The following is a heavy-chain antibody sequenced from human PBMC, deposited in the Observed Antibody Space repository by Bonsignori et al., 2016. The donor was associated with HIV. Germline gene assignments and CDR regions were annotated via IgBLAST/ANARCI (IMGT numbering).Heavy chain of an antibody. V-gene: IGHV4-59*01. Sequence: WIRQPPGKGLEWIGYIYYSGSTNYNPSLKGRVTISVDTSKNQFSLKLSSVTAADTAVYYCARGYSYGNDFDYWGQGTLVTVSS. CDR3: ARGYSYGNDFDY. CDR2: IYYSGST. J-gene: IGHJ4*02. D-gene: IGHD5-18*01.